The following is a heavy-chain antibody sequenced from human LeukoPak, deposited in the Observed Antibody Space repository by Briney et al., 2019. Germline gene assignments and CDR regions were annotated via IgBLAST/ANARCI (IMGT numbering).Heavy chain of an antibody. CDR2: ISSSSSYI. Sequence: PGRSLRLSCAASGFTFSSYSMNWVRQAPGKGLEWVSSISSSSSYIYYADSVKGRFTISRDNAKNSLYLQMNSLRAEDTAVYYCARDRGLELGAFDIWGQGTMVTVSS. V-gene: IGHV3-21*01. CDR3: ARDRGLELGAFDI. CDR1: GFTFSSYS. D-gene: IGHD1-7*01. J-gene: IGHJ3*02.